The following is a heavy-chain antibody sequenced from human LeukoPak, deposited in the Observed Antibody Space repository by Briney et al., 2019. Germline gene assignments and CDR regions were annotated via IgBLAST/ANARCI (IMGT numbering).Heavy chain of an antibody. CDR2: IIPILGTA. Sequence: VASVKVSCKASGGTFSSYAISWVRQAPGQGLEWMGRIIPILGTANYAQKFQGRVTITTDESTSTAYMELSSLRSEDTAVYYCAREQYYYDSSGYIKYYFDYWGQGTLVTVSS. CDR3: AREQYYYDSSGYIKYYFDY. D-gene: IGHD3-22*01. V-gene: IGHV1-69*11. J-gene: IGHJ4*02. CDR1: GGTFSSYA.